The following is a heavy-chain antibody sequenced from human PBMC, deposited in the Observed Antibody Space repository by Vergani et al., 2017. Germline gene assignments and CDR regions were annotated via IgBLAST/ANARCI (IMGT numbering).Heavy chain of an antibody. J-gene: IGHJ1*01. CDR2: VHYSGST. CDR1: GASISDYY. D-gene: IGHD3-16*01. V-gene: IGHV4-59*01. CDR3: ASGGSGTLGT. Sequence: QVHLQESGPGLVKPSETLSLTCTVSGASISDYYWSWVRQPPGERLEWIGYVHYSGSTYYNPSLRSRVTTSVDTSKNQFSLNVTLVTAADTAVYYCASGGSGTLGTWGQGTLVTVSS.